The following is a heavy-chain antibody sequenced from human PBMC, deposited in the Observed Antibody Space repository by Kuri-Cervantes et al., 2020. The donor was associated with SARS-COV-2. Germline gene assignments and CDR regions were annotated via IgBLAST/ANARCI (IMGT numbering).Heavy chain of an antibody. CDR2: ISSSSSTI. CDR3: ATSESSSWSPFGY. CDR1: GFTFSSYE. V-gene: IGHV3-48*03. J-gene: IGHJ4*02. D-gene: IGHD6-13*01. Sequence: LSLTCAASGFTFSSYEMNWVRQAPGKGLEWVSYISSSSSTIYYADSVKGRFTISRDNAKNSLYLQMSSLRAEDTAVYYCATSESSSWSPFGYWGQGTLVTVSS.